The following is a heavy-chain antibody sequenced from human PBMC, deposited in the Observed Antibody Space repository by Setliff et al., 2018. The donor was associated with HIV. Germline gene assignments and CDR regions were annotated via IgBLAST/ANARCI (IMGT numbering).Heavy chain of an antibody. J-gene: IGHJ4*02. CDR3: ARGPIRYSSGVRWFLGVESWYSGIDY. D-gene: IGHD2-15*01. V-gene: IGHV4-59*08. CDR1: GDSISGYY. Sequence: PSETLSLTCTVSGDSISGYYWSWIRQSPGKGLEWIGFIYETGSTYYNPSLKSRVTMSVDTSKNQFSLKLSSVTAADTAVYYCARGPIRYSSGVRWFLGVESWYSGIDYWGQGTLVTVSS. CDR2: IYETGST.